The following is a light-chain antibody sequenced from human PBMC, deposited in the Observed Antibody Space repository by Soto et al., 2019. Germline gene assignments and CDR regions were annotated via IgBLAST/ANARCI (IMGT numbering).Light chain of an antibody. Sequence: DNQMTQSPSTLSAFVGDRVTITCRASQNINKWLAWYHQKPGKAPKALIYDASTLASGVPSRFNGSGSGTEFTLTISSLQPDDFATYYCQQYITYSTFGQGTRLEIK. J-gene: IGKJ5*01. CDR2: DAS. V-gene: IGKV1-5*01. CDR1: QNINKW. CDR3: QQYITYST.